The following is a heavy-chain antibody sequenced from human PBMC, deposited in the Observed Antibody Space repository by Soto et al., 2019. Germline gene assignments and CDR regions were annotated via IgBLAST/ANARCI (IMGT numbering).Heavy chain of an antibody. J-gene: IGHJ6*02. Sequence: GASVKVSGKASGEDFSHYAVSWVRQAPGQGPEWMGGIIPVFGTPNIAQKFQGRVIITADESTNIASLELRSLRSEDTAVYFCARDRSLNFWTGYGMDVWGQGTTVTVSS. V-gene: IGHV1-69*13. CDR1: GEDFSHYA. CDR2: IIPVFGTP. D-gene: IGHD3-9*01. CDR3: ARDRSLNFWTGYGMDV.